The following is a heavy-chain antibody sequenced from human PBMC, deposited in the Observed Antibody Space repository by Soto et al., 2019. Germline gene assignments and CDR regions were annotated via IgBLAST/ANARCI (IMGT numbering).Heavy chain of an antibody. CDR1: GGSISSGGYS. J-gene: IGHJ5*02. V-gene: IGHV4-30-2*05. D-gene: IGHD6-13*01. CDR2: IYHSGST. CDR3: ARVFSDSSSFFDP. Sequence: PSETLSLTCAVSGGSISSGGYSWNWIRQPPGKGLEWIGYIYHSGSTYYNPSLKSRVTISVDTSKNQFSLKLSSVTAADTAVYNCARVFSDSSSFFDPWGQGTLVTVSS.